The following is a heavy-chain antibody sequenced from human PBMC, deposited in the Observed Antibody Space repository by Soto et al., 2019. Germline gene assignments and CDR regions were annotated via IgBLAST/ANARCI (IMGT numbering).Heavy chain of an antibody. D-gene: IGHD2-21*02. Sequence: ESGPTLVNPTQTLTLTCSFSGFSLSTTGVGVGWIRQPPGKALEWLALIYWDDDKRYNPSLNSRLTITKDTSKNQVVLAMTNMDPVDTATYYCVQSRCGGVCLQSYSSHSHDVLAFRGQGSSVIVSS. CDR2: IYWDDDK. V-gene: IGHV2-5*02. J-gene: IGHJ6*02. CDR3: VQSRCGGVCLQSYSSHSHDVLAF. CDR1: GFSLSTTGVG.